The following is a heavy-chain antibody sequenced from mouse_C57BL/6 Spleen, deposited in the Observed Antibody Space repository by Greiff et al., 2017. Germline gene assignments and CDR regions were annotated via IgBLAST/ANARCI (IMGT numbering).Heavy chain of an antibody. Sequence: LVESGAELVKPGASVQISCKASGYAFSSYWMNWVKQRPGKGLEWIGQIYPGDGDTNYNGKFKGKATLTAEKSSSTAYMQLSSLTSEDSAVYFCARPGSSSYWYFDFWGTGTTVTVSS. CDR1: GYAFSSYW. CDR3: ARPGSSSYWYFDF. J-gene: IGHJ1*03. V-gene: IGHV1-80*01. D-gene: IGHD1-1*01. CDR2: IYPGDGDT.